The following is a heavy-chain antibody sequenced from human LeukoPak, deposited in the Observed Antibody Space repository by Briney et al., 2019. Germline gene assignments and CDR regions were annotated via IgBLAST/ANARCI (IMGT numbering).Heavy chain of an antibody. V-gene: IGHV4-59*08. D-gene: IGHD5-18*01. CDR1: GGSISSYY. Sequence: SETLSLTCTVSGGSISSYYWSWIRQPPGKGLEWIGYIYYSGSTNYNPSLKSRVTISVDTFKNQFSLKLSSVTAADTAVYYCASLIDTAMVTGFDYWGQGTLVTVSS. CDR2: IYYSGST. J-gene: IGHJ4*02. CDR3: ASLIDTAMVTGFDY.